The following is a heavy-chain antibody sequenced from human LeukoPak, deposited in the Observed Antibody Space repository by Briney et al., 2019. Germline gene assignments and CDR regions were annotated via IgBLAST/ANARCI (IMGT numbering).Heavy chain of an antibody. CDR1: GGSIRSYY. D-gene: IGHD6-19*01. Sequence: SETLSLTCTVSGGSIRSYYWSWIRQPPGKGLEWIGYMYYSGSTNYNPSLRSRVTISVDTSKNQFSLKLSSVTAADTAVYYCAREGYSSGWYPFDYWGQGTLVTVSS. CDR2: MYYSGST. CDR3: AREGYSSGWYPFDY. V-gene: IGHV4-59*01. J-gene: IGHJ4*02.